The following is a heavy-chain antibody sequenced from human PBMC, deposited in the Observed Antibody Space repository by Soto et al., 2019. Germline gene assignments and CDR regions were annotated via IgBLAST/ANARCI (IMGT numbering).Heavy chain of an antibody. J-gene: IGHJ5*02. Sequence: RGESLKISCRTSGYRFTSYWIAWVRQMPGKGLEWMGIIFPSDSDTRYSPSFQGQDTISADRSTSTVFLQWASLKASDTAVYFCARKDKSGYFNWFDPWGQGTLVTVSS. V-gene: IGHV5-51*01. D-gene: IGHD3-22*01. CDR2: IFPSDSDT. CDR1: GYRFTSYW. CDR3: ARKDKSGYFNWFDP.